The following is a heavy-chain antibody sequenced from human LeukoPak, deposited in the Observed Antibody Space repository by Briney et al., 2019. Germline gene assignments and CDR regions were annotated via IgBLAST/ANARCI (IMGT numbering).Heavy chain of an antibody. CDR2: ISGSGGST. Sequence: GGSLRLSCAASGFTFSSYWMSWVRQAPEKGLEWVSAISGSGGSTYYADSVKGRFTISRDNSKNTLYLQMNSLRAEDTAVYYCAKVMTRTMVRGVPPSDYWGQGTLVTVSS. V-gene: IGHV3-23*01. CDR3: AKVMTRTMVRGVPPSDY. J-gene: IGHJ4*02. CDR1: GFTFSSYW. D-gene: IGHD3-10*01.